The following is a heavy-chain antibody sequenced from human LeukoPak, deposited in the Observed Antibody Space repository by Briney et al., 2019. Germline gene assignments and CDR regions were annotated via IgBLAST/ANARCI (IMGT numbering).Heavy chain of an antibody. CDR1: GGSFSGYY. CDR3: ARGLWFGELLFDP. D-gene: IGHD3-10*01. CDR2: INHSGST. V-gene: IGHV4-34*01. J-gene: IGHJ5*02. Sequence: PSETLSLTCAVYGGSFSGYYWSWIRQPPGKGREWIGEINHSGSTNYNPSLKSRVTISVDTSKNQFSLKLSSVTAADTAVYYCARGLWFGELLFDPWGQGTLVTVSS.